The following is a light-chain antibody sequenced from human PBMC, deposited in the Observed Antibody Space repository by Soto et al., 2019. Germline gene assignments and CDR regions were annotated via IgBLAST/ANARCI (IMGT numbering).Light chain of an antibody. Sequence: DIQITPSPSSLSASVGERVTLPCRASQDISLWLGRYQQKPGNAPKLLIYAASSLQSGVPPRFSGSGSGTDFTLTISSLQPEDFATYFCLQANSFPLTFGGGTKVDIK. CDR3: LQANSFPLT. J-gene: IGKJ4*01. CDR1: QDISLW. V-gene: IGKV1D-12*01. CDR2: AAS.